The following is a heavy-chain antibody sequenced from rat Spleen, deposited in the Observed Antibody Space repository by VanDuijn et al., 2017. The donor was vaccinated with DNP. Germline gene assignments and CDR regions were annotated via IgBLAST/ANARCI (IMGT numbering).Heavy chain of an antibody. CDR2: ISTGRGNT. Sequence: EVQLVESGGGLVQPGRSLKLSCAASGFTFSDYNMAWVRQAPTKGLEWVASISTGRGNTYYRDSVKGRFTISRDNAKSILYLQMDSLRSEDTATFYCTTDFERGYWGQGTAVTVSS. CDR3: TTDFERGY. V-gene: IGHV5-27*01. J-gene: IGHJ4*01. D-gene: IGHD4-4*01. CDR1: GFTFSDYN.